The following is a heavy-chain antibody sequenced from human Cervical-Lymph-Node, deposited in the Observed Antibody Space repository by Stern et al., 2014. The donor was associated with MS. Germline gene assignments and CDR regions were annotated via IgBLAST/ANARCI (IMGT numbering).Heavy chain of an antibody. CDR3: TTVRYDRSAKPDF. CDR2: IKDKIDGGTT. V-gene: IGHV3-15*01. D-gene: IGHD3-22*01. CDR1: GFTFKNAW. J-gene: IGHJ4*02. Sequence: EVQLVESGGGLVKPGGSLRLSCAASGFTFKNAWMSWVRQAPGKGLERVGRIKDKIDGGTTDYAAPVKGRFTISRDDSKDTLYLELNSLKTEDTAVYYCTTVRYDRSAKPDFWGQGTLVTVSS.